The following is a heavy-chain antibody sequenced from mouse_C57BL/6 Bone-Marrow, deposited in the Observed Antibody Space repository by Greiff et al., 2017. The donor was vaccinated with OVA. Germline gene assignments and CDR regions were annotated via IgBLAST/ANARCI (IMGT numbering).Heavy chain of an antibody. CDR2: IYPGSGNT. J-gene: IGHJ2*01. D-gene: IGHD2-10*02. Sequence: QVQLQQSGAELVRPGASVKLSCKASGYTFTDYYINWVKQRPGQGLEWIARIYPGSGNTYYNEKFKGKATLTAEKSSSTAYMQLSSLTSEDSAVYFCERKGYGNYSYFDYWGQGTTLTVSS. CDR3: ERKGYGNYSYFDY. CDR1: GYTFTDYY. V-gene: IGHV1-76*01.